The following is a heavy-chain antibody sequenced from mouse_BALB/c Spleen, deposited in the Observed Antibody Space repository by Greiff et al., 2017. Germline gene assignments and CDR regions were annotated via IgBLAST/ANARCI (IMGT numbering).Heavy chain of an antibody. V-gene: IGHV1-63*02. J-gene: IGHJ4*01. CDR3: EKTKVMDY. Sequence: QVQLQQSGAELVRPGTSVKISCKASGYTFTNYWLGWVQQRPGHGLEWIGDIYPGGGYTYYNEMFKGKATLTADTSTSTSYMQLSSLTSDDSAVYFCEKTKVMDYWGQGTSVTVSS. CDR2: IYPGGGYT. CDR1: GYTFTNYW.